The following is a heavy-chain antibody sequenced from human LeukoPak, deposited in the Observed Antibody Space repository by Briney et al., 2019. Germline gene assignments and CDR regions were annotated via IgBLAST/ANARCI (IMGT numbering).Heavy chain of an antibody. J-gene: IGHJ6*03. Sequence: PSETLSLTCAVYGGSFSGYYWRWIRQPPGKGLEWIGEINHSGSTNYNPSLKSRVTISVDTSKNQFSLKLSSVTAADTAVYYCARVGATRYYYYMDVWGKGTTVTVSS. CDR1: GGSFSGYY. D-gene: IGHD5-12*01. CDR3: ARVGATRYYYYMDV. CDR2: INHSGST. V-gene: IGHV4-34*01.